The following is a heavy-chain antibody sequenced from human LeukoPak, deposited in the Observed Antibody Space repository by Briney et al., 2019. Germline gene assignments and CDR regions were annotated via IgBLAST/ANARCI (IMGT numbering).Heavy chain of an antibody. CDR2: ITTTGTTI. CDR1: GLALSSYE. V-gene: IGHV3-48*03. D-gene: IGHD6-19*01. CDR3: ARGENYSSGWYGDAFDI. Sequence: GGSLRLSCAASGLALSSYEMNWVRQAPGKGLEWVSYITTTGTTIYSADSVKGRFTISRDNAKNSLYLQMNSLRAEDTAVYYCARGENYSSGWYGDAFDIWGQGTMVTVSS. J-gene: IGHJ3*02.